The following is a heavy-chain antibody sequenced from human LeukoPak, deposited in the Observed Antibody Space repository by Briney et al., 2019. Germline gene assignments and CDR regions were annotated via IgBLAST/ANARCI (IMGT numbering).Heavy chain of an antibody. CDR2: ISSNGGST. D-gene: IGHD5-18*01. V-gene: IGHV3-64*01. CDR1: GFTFISYA. J-gene: IGHJ4*02. CDR3: VRRRGYSYDY. Sequence: PGGSLRLSCAASGFTFISYAMDLVRQAPGKGLEYVSGISSNGGSTYYASSVKGRFTISRDNSKTTLDLQMGSLRAEDMAVYYCVRRRGYSYDYWGQGTLVSVSS.